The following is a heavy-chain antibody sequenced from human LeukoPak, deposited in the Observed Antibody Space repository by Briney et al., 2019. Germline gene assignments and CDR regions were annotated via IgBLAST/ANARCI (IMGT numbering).Heavy chain of an antibody. CDR1: GGSISSGGYY. D-gene: IGHD3-22*01. Sequence: SQTLSLTCTVSGGSISSGGYYWSWIRQHPGKGLEWIGYIYYSGSTNYNPSLKSRVTISVDKSKNQFSLKLSSVTAADTAVYYCARDVALSTYHFDSSGLLDYWGQGTLVTVSS. CDR2: IYYSGST. CDR3: ARDVALSTYHFDSSGLLDY. J-gene: IGHJ4*02. V-gene: IGHV4-31*03.